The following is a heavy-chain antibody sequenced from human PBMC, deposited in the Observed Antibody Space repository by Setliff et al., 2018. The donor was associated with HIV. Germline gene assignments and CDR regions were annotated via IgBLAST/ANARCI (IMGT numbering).Heavy chain of an antibody. CDR2: ISSSSSYI. V-gene: IGHV3-21*01. D-gene: IGHD3-22*01. J-gene: IGHJ4*02. Sequence: PGGSLRLSCAASGFTFSSYSMNWVRQAPGKGLEWVSSISSSSSYIYYADSVKGRFTISRDNAKKSVYLQMNSLRAEDTAVYYCARGYYDSSGYYPWLLWGQGTLVTVS. CDR3: ARGYYDSSGYYPWLL. CDR1: GFTFSSYS.